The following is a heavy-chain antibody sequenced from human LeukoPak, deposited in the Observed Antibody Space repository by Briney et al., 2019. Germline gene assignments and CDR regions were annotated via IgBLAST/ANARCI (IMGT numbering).Heavy chain of an antibody. CDR3: ARDRGDSSGYSPSYFDY. CDR2: ISNSSRTI. V-gene: IGHV3-48*01. D-gene: IGHD3-22*01. Sequence: GSLRLSCAASGFTFSSYNMNWVRQAPGKGLEWVSYISNSSRTIYYADSVKGRFTISRDNAKNSLYLQMNSLRAEDTAVYYCARDRGDSSGYSPSYFDYWGQGTLVTVSS. J-gene: IGHJ4*02. CDR1: GFTFSSYN.